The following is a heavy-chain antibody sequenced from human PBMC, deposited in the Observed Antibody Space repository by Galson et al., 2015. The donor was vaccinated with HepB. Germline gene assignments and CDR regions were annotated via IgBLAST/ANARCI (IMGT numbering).Heavy chain of an antibody. CDR1: GDSVSSYSAA. Sequence: CAISGDSVSSYSAAWHWIRQSPSRGLEWLGRTSYRSTWYNDYAVSVKSRMTINSDTSKNQFSLQVNSVTPEDAAIYYCTRGHRGDEGFGIWGPGTMVIVPS. V-gene: IGHV6-1*01. J-gene: IGHJ3*02. CDR2: TSYRSTWYN. D-gene: IGHD3-16*01. CDR3: TRGHRGDEGFGI.